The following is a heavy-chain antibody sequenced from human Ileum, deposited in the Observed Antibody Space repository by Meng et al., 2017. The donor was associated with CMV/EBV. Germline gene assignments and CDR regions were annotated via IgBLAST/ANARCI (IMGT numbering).Heavy chain of an antibody. D-gene: IGHD1-14*01. J-gene: IGHJ4*02. V-gene: IGHV4-4*02. CDR2: IHHGGTT. Sequence: LTCAVSGASVSSDNWWTWVRQPPGKGLEWIGEIHHGGTTAYNPSLRSRISFSVDKSRNQVSLHLTTVTAADTAVYYCASATGYKVDYWGQGTLVTVSS. CDR1: GASVSSDNW. CDR3: ASATGYKVDY.